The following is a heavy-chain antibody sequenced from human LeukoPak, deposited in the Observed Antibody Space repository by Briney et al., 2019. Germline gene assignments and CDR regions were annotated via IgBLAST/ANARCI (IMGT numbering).Heavy chain of an antibody. CDR3: ARRAGRTFWLDL. CDR1: GYSFTAYA. CDR2: ITTNTGNP. J-gene: IGHJ5*02. D-gene: IGHD3-16*01. V-gene: IGHV7-4-1*02. Sequence: ASVKVSCKASGYSFTAYAMNWVRQAPGQGLEWMGWITTNTGNPTYAQGFTGRFVFSVDTSVSTAYLHISSLKAEDTAVYYCARRAGRTFWLDLWGQGTLVTVSS.